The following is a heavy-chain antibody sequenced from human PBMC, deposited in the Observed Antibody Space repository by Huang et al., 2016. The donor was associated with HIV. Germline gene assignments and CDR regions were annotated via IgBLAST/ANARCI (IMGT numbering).Heavy chain of an antibody. CDR3: TRDGTTASYYSESSGFDL. Sequence: QVQLVQSGAEVTKPGASVKVSCKVTGFIITDSYMHWVRQAPGQGIEGMGWFNPTSGGEKNAQKIESRVTMTTETSVSTVYMGLSSLRSDDTATYYCTRDGTTASYYSESSGFDLWGQGTLVTVSS. J-gene: IGHJ4*02. CDR1: GFIITDSY. V-gene: IGHV1-2*02. D-gene: IGHD3-22*01. CDR2: FNPTSGGE.